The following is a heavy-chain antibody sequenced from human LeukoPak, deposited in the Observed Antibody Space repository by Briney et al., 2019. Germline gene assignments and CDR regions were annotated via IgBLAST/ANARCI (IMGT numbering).Heavy chain of an antibody. Sequence: SVKVSCKASGGTFSSYAISWVRQAPGQGLEWMGRIIPILGIANYAQKFQGRVTITADKSTSTAYMELSSLRSEDTAVYYCARVRITQYDGSGYSPPLDYWGQGTLVTVSS. J-gene: IGHJ4*02. CDR1: GGTFSSYA. CDR3: ARVRITQYDGSGYSPPLDY. D-gene: IGHD3-22*01. CDR2: IIPILGIA. V-gene: IGHV1-69*04.